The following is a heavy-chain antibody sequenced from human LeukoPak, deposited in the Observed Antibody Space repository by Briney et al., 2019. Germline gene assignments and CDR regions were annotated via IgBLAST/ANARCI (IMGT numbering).Heavy chain of an antibody. CDR1: GYTFTSYG. CDR3: ARDGVVAANYGMDV. J-gene: IGHJ6*02. CDR2: ISAYNGNT. Sequence: GSVKVSCKASGYTFTSYGISWVRQAPGQGLEWMGWISAYNGNTSYAQKLQGRVTMTTDTSTSTAYMELRSLRSDDTAVYYCARDGVVAANYGMDVWGQGTTVTVSS. D-gene: IGHD2-15*01. V-gene: IGHV1-18*01.